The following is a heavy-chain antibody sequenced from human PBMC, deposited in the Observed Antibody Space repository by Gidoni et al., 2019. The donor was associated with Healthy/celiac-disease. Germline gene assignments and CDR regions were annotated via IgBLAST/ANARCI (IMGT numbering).Heavy chain of an antibody. D-gene: IGHD3-22*01. CDR3: AREKAYYYDSSGYLRYYYYGMDV. CDR2: ISYDVSNK. V-gene: IGHV3-30-3*01. J-gene: IGHJ6*02. Sequence: QVQLVESGGGVVQPGRSLRLSCAASGFTFSSSAMHWVRQAPGKGLEWVAVISYDVSNKYYADSVKGRFTISRDNSKNTLYLQMNSLRAEDTAVYYCAREKAYYYDSSGYLRYYYYGMDVWGQGTTVTVSS. CDR1: GFTFSSSA.